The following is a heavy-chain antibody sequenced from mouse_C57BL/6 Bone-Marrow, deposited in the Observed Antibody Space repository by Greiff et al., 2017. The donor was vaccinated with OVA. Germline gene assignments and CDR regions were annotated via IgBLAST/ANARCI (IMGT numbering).Heavy chain of an antibody. CDR3: ARGITTVPYYYAMDY. D-gene: IGHD1-1*01. CDR2: INPNYGTT. V-gene: IGHV1-39*01. J-gene: IGHJ4*01. CDR1: GYSFTDYN. Sequence: VHVKQSGPELVKPGASVKISCKASGYSFTDYNMNWVKQSNGKSLEWIGVINPNYGTTSYNQKFKGKATLTVDQSSSTAYMQLNSLTSEDSAVYYCARGITTVPYYYAMDYWGQGTSVTVSS.